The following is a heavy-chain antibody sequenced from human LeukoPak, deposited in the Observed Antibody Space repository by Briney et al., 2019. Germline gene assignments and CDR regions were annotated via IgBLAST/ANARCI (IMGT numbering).Heavy chain of an antibody. CDR3: ARGTGLGSSGYYDYYGMDV. D-gene: IGHD3-22*01. CDR1: GGSISSSNW. Sequence: SETLSLTCAVSGGSISSSNWWSWVRQPPGKGLEWIGEIYHSGSTYYNPSLKSRVTISVDRSKNQFSLKLSSVTAADTAVYYCARGTGLGSSGYYDYYGMDVWGQGTTVTVSS. CDR2: IYHSGST. J-gene: IGHJ6*02. V-gene: IGHV4-4*02.